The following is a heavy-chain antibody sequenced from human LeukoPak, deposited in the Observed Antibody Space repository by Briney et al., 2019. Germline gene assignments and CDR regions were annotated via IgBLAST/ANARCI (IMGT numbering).Heavy chain of an antibody. CDR2: FDPEDGET. D-gene: IGHD4-17*01. V-gene: IGHV1-24*01. CDR3: ATESLYGDYTHVDFDY. Sequence: ASVKVSCKVSGYTLTELSMHWVRQAPGKGFEWMGGFDPEDGETIYAQKFQGRVTMTEDASTDTAYMELSSLRSEDTAVYYCATESLYGDYTHVDFDYWGQGTLVTVSS. J-gene: IGHJ4*02. CDR1: GYTLTELS.